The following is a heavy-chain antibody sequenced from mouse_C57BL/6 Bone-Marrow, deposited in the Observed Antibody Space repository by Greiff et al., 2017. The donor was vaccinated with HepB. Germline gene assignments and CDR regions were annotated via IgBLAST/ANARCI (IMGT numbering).Heavy chain of an antibody. CDR2: IRNKANGYTT. Sequence: EVKLMESGGGLVQPGGSLSLSCAASGFTFTDYYMSWVRQPPGKALEWLGFIRNKANGYTTEYSASVKGRFTISRDNSQSILYLQMNALRAEDSATYYCASSFPRYYGSLYAMDYWGQGTSVTVSS. CDR3: ASSFPRYYGSLYAMDY. V-gene: IGHV7-3*01. CDR1: GFTFTDYY. J-gene: IGHJ4*01. D-gene: IGHD1-1*01.